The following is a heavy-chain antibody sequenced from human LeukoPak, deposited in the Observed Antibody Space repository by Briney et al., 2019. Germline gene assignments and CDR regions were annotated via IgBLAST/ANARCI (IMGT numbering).Heavy chain of an antibody. V-gene: IGHV3-48*02. Sequence: GGSLRLSCAASGFTFSSYSMNWVRQAPGKGLEWVSYISSSSSTIYYADSVKGRFTISRDNAKNSLYLQMNSLRDEDTAVYYCAREDFCSSGNCFDPWGQGTLVTVSS. D-gene: IGHD6-13*01. CDR1: GFTFSSYS. CDR3: AREDFCSSGNCFDP. CDR2: ISSSSSTI. J-gene: IGHJ5*02.